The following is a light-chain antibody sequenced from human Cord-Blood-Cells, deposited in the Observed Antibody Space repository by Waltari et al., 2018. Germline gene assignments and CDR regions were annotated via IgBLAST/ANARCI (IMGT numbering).Light chain of an antibody. CDR3: QQSYSTPFT. CDR1: QSISSY. Sequence: DIQLTQSPSSLSASVGDGVTIISRASQSISSYLNWYQQKPGKAPKCLIYAASSLQSGVPSRFSGSESGTDCTLTISSLQPDDFATYYCQQSYSTPFTFGPGTKVDIK. V-gene: IGKV1-39*01. J-gene: IGKJ3*01. CDR2: AAS.